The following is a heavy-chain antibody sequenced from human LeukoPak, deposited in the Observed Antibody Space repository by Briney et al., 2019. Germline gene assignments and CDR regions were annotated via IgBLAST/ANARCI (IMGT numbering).Heavy chain of an antibody. CDR1: GFVVTANF. CDR3: ARGMQGSGGGRFDR. V-gene: IGHV3-53*01. Sequence: GGSLTLSCAVSGFVVTANFMSWVRLTPGKGLEVVSIIHVAGDTYYADSVKGRFTISRDTSNNTVSLQMNSLRAEDTAVYYCARGMQGSGGGRFDRWGQGTRVTVSS. J-gene: IGHJ5*02. CDR2: IHVAGDT. D-gene: IGHD2-15*01.